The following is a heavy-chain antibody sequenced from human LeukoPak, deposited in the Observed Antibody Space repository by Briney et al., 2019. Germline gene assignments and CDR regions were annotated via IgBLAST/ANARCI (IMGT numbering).Heavy chain of an antibody. J-gene: IGHJ4*02. Sequence: PGGTLRLSCAASGFTFSDHAMHWVRQAPGKGLEWVAVISHDGINKYYLDSVKGRFTISRDNSKNTLYLQMNSLRAEDTAVYYCARDSDSESSALDYWGQGTLVSVSS. CDR3: ARDSDSESSALDY. CDR1: GFTFSDHA. V-gene: IGHV3-30*04. D-gene: IGHD3-22*01. CDR2: ISHDGINK.